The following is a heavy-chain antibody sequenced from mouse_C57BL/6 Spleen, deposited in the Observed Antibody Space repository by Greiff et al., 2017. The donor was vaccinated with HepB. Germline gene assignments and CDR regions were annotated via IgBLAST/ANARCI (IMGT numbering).Heavy chain of an antibody. V-gene: IGHV3-6*01. J-gene: IGHJ3*01. CDR1: GYSITSGYY. CDR2: ISYDGSN. CDR3: ARDRLFAY. Sequence: EESGPGLVKPSQSLSLTCSVTGYSITSGYYWNWIRQFPGNKLEWMGYISYDGSNNYNPSLKNRISITRDTSKNQFFLKLNSVTTEDTATYYCARDRLFAYWGQGTLVTVSA.